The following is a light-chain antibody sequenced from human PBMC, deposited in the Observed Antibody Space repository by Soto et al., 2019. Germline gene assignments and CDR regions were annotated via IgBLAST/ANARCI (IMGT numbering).Light chain of an antibody. CDR2: EVS. J-gene: IGLJ1*01. CDR3: RSHTTYNTRV. V-gene: IGLV2-14*01. CDR1: SSDVGAYNY. Sequence: QSVLTQPASVSGSPGQSIAISCTGTSSDVGAYNYVSWYQQHPGNAPKLIIHEVSNRPSGVSDRFSGSKSGNTASLTISGLQADDEADYYCRSHTTYNTRVFGTGNKVTVL.